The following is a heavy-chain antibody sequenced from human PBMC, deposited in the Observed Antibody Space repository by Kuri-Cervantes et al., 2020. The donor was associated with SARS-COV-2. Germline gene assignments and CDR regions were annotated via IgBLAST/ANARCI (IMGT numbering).Heavy chain of an antibody. Sequence: SVKVSCKASGGTFSTYSISWVRQAPGQGLEWMGGITPIFGTANYAQNFQGRVTITADESTSTAYMELSSLRSDDTAVYYCAREGSETGAVGMDVWGQGTTVTVSS. CDR3: AREGSETGAVGMDV. CDR1: GGTFSTYS. CDR2: ITPIFGTA. J-gene: IGHJ6*02. V-gene: IGHV1-69*13. D-gene: IGHD1-26*01.